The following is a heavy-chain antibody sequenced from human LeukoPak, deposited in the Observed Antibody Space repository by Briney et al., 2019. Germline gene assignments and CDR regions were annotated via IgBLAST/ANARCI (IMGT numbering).Heavy chain of an antibody. J-gene: IGHJ4*02. CDR1: GYTFTGYY. CDR3: ARDTCSSTSCYRDY. CDR2: INPNSGGT. Sequence: GASVKVSCKASGYTFTGYYMHWVRQAPGQGLEWMGWINPNSGGTNYAQKFQGRVTMTRDTSISTAYMELSRLRSDDTAVYYCARDTCSSTSCYRDYWGQGTLVTVSS. D-gene: IGHD2-2*01. V-gene: IGHV1-2*02.